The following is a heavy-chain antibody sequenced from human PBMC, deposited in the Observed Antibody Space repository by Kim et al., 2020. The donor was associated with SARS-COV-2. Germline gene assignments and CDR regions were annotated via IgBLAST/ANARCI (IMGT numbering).Heavy chain of an antibody. V-gene: IGHV3-30*18. CDR2: ISYDGSNK. J-gene: IGHJ3*02. CDR3: AKDGGEWLRHAFDI. D-gene: IGHD5-12*01. Sequence: GGSLRLSCAASGFTFSSYGMHWVRQAPGKGLEWVAVISYDGSNKYYADSVKGRFTISRDNSKNTLYLQMNSLRAEDTAVYYCAKDGGEWLRHAFDIWGPG. CDR1: GFTFSSYG.